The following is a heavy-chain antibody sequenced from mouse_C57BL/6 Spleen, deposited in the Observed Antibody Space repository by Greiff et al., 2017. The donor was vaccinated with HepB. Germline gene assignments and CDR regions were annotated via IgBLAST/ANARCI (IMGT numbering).Heavy chain of an antibody. CDR3: AREVEGGFAY. CDR1: GYTFTDYY. J-gene: IGHJ3*01. D-gene: IGHD1-1*02. V-gene: IGHV1-76*01. CDR2: IYPGSGNT. Sequence: QVQLQQSGAELVRPGASVKLSCKASGYTFTDYYINWVKQRPGQGLEWIARIYPGSGNTYYNEKFKGKATLTAEKSSSTAYMQLSSLTSEDSAVYFCAREVEGGFAYWGQGTLVTVSA.